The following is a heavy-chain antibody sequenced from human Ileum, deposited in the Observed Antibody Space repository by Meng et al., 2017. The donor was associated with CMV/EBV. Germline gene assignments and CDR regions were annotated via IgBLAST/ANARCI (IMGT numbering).Heavy chain of an antibody. Sequence: QLQRQESGPGLVKPSETLSLTCTVSRGSISSSDYYWGWVRQPPGKGLEWIASIHSGGGTYYNPSLKSRVTISVDTSENQFSLRLTSVTAADTAVYYCARDYGSGSYRHYFDYWGQGTLVTVSS. D-gene: IGHD3-10*01. CDR3: ARDYGSGSYRHYFDY. CDR2: IHSGGGT. CDR1: RGSISSSDYY. V-gene: IGHV4-39*07. J-gene: IGHJ4*02.